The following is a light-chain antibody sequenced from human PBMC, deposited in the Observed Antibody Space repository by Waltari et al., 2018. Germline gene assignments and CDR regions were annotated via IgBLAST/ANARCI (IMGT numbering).Light chain of an antibody. Sequence: QSVLTQPPSASGTPGQRVTISCSGSSSNIGSNTVHWYQHLPGTAPKLLIYSNNQRPSGVPDRFSGSKSGTSASLAISGLQSKDEAEYYCATWDDRLDGPLFGGGTKLTVV. CDR3: ATWDDRLDGPL. CDR1: SSNIGSNT. V-gene: IGLV1-44*01. J-gene: IGLJ3*02. CDR2: SNN.